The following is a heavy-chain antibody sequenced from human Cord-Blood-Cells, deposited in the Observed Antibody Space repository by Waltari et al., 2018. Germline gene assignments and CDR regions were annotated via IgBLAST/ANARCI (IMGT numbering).Heavy chain of an antibody. D-gene: IGHD2-8*02. J-gene: IGHJ3*02. Sequence: QVQLVQTGAEVKKRGASVTVAAKASGYTFTGYYMHWVRQAPGQGLEWMGWINPNSGGTNYAQNFQGRVTMTRDTSISTAYMELSRLRSDDTAVYYCARLLKRGNAFDIWGQGTMVTVSS. CDR3: ARLLKRGNAFDI. CDR1: GYTFTGYY. V-gene: IGHV1-2*02. CDR2: INPNSGGT.